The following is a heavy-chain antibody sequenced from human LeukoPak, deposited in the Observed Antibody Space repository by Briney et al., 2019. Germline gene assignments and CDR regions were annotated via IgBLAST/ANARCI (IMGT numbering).Heavy chain of an antibody. Sequence: GGSLRLSCAASGFTFSSYSMNWVRQAPGKGLEWVSSISSSSSYIYYADSVKGRFTISRDNAKNSLYLQMNSLRAEDTAVYYCASPVVPAANSVDYWGQGTLVTVSS. CDR3: ASPVVPAANSVDY. D-gene: IGHD2-2*01. V-gene: IGHV3-21*01. J-gene: IGHJ4*02. CDR2: ISSSSSYI. CDR1: GFTFSSYS.